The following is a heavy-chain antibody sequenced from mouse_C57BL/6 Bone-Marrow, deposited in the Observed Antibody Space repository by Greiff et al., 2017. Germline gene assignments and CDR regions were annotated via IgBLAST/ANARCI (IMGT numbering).Heavy chain of an antibody. V-gene: IGHV1-50*01. D-gene: IGHD2-1*01. Sequence: QVQLQQPGAELVKPGASVKLSCKASGYTFTSYWMQWVKQRPGQGLEWIGEIDPSDSYTNYNQKFKGKATLTVDTSSSTAYMQLSSLTCEDSAVYYCALYYGNYWGQGTTLTVSS. J-gene: IGHJ2*01. CDR3: ALYYGNY. CDR1: GYTFTSYW. CDR2: IDPSDSYT.